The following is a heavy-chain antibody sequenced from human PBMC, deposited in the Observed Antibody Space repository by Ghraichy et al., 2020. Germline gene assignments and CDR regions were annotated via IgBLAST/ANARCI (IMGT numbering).Heavy chain of an antibody. D-gene: IGHD3-16*01. J-gene: IGHJ5*02. CDR3: GRSTALVGGWFDP. CDR2: ISTYNGQT. V-gene: IGHV1-18*04. Sequence: ASVKVSCQPSGYTFVSYGITWVRQAPGQGLEWMGWISTYNGQTNYPQRLQGRVTMTSDTSTSTVYMELRRLTFDDTAVYYCGRSTALVGGWFDPWGQGTLVTVSS. CDR1: GYTFVSYG.